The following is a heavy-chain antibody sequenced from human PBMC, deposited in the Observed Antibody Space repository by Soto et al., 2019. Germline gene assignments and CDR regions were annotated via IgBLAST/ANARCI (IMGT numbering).Heavy chain of an antibody. CDR2: IYWDDDK. J-gene: IGHJ4*02. V-gene: IGHV2-5*02. CDR3: AHMVLAGSSWNYFVY. Sequence: QITLKESGPTVVKPTQTLTLTCTFSGFSLSTSGVGVGWIRQPPGKALEWLALIYWDDDKRYSPSLKSRLTITKVTSKNQVVLTMTNMDPVDTATYYWAHMVLAGSSWNYFVYWGQGTLVTVSS. CDR1: GFSLSTSGVG. D-gene: IGHD6-13*01.